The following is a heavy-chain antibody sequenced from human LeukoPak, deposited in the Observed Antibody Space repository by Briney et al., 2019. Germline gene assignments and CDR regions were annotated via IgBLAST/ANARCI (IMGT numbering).Heavy chain of an antibody. CDR3: TRDWVPVAGGAVY. Sequence: AGGSLRLSCAASGFTFSTYGMHWVRQAPGKGLEWVGFIRYDGNIKYYGDSVKGRFTFSRDNSKNTLYLQMNSLRIADTGVYYCTRDWVPVAGGAVYWGQGTLVTVSS. CDR1: GFTFSTYG. J-gene: IGHJ4*02. V-gene: IGHV3-30*02. D-gene: IGHD6-19*01. CDR2: IRYDGNIK.